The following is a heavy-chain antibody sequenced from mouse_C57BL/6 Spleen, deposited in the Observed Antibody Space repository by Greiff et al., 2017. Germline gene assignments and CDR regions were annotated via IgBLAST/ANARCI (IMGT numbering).Heavy chain of an antibody. V-gene: IGHV8-8*01. CDR3: ARYYDYDGGPWFAY. Sequence: QVTLKVSGPGILQPSQTLSLTCSFSGFSLSTFGLGVGRILQPSGKGLEWLAHIWWDDDKYYNPALKSRLTISKDTSKNQVFLKIASVDTADTATYDCARYYDYDGGPWFAYWGQGTLVTVSA. D-gene: IGHD2-4*01. CDR2: IWWDDDK. CDR1: GFSLSTFGLG. J-gene: IGHJ3*01.